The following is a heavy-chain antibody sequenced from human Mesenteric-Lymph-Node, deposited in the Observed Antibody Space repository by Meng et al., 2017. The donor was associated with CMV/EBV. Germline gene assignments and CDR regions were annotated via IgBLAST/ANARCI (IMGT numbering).Heavy chain of an antibody. J-gene: IGHJ4*02. CDR1: GFSFSNFA. D-gene: IGHD3-16*02. Sequence: GGSLRLSCAASGFSFSNFAMGWVRQAPGKGLEWVAVIWYDGSNKYYADSVKGRFTISRDNSKNTLYLQMNSLRAEDTAVYYCAKDRFVYFDYWGQGTLVTVSS. CDR2: IWYDGSNK. CDR3: AKDRFVYFDY. V-gene: IGHV3-33*06.